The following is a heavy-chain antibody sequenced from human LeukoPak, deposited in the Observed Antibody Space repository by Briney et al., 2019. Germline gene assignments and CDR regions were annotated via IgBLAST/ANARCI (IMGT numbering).Heavy chain of an antibody. D-gene: IGHD2-15*01. CDR3: ASSYPQGGYCSGGSCPVQSSYFDY. V-gene: IGHV4-59*01. CDR1: GGSISSYY. CDR2: IYYSGST. Sequence: SETLSLTCTVSGGSISSYYWSWIRQPPGKGLEWIGYIYYSGSTNYNPSLKSRVTISVDTSKNQFSLKLSSVTAADTAVYYCASSYPQGGYCSGGSCPVQSSYFDYWGQGTLVTVSS. J-gene: IGHJ4*02.